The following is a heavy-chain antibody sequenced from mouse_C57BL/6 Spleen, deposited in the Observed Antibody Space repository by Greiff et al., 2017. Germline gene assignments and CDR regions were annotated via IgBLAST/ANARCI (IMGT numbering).Heavy chain of an antibody. J-gene: IGHJ4*01. V-gene: IGHV1-66*01. CDR3: ARSFYYSGSSPYAMDY. D-gene: IGHD1-1*01. CDR2: IYPGSGNT. CDR1: GYSFTSYY. Sequence: QVQLKQSGPELVKPGASVKISCKASGYSFTSYYIHWVKQRPGQGLEWIGWIYPGSGNTKYNEKFKGKATLTADTSSSTAYMQLSSLTSEDSAVYYCARSFYYSGSSPYAMDYWGQGTSVTVSS.